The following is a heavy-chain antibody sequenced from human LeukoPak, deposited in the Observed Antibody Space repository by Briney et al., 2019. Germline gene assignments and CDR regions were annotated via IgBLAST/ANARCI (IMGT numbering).Heavy chain of an antibody. D-gene: IGHD6-13*01. CDR1: GFTFTSSA. CDR3: AADLTAAVEFDP. CDR2: IVVGSGNT. Sequence: SVKVSCKASGFTFTSSAMQWVRQARGQRLEWIGWIVVGSGNTNYAQKFQERVTITRDMSTSTAYMELSSLRSEDTAVYYCAADLTAAVEFDPWGQGTLVTVSS. V-gene: IGHV1-58*02. J-gene: IGHJ5*02.